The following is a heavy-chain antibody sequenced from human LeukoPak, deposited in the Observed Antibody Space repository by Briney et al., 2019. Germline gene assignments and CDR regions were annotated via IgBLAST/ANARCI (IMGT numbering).Heavy chain of an antibody. Sequence: GASVKVSCKASGYTFTSYAMHWVRQAPGQRLEWMGWINAGNGNTKYSQKFQGRVTITRDTSASTAYMELGSLRSEDTAVYYCARDPSRKGIAVAGPKEKIDYWGQGTLVTVSS. CDR3: ARDPSRKGIAVAGPKEKIDY. CDR2: INAGNGNT. CDR1: GYTFTSYA. D-gene: IGHD6-19*01. J-gene: IGHJ4*02. V-gene: IGHV1-3*01.